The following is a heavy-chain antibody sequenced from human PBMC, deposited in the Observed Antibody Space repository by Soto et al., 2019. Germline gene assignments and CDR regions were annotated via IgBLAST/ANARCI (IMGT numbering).Heavy chain of an antibody. CDR3: ARGGGYDAFDY. Sequence: SETLSLTCTVSGASISYGGYPWSWIRQSPGKGLEWIGYISHLESTYFHPSFKSRLTMSIDRTRNQFSLKLSSVTAADMAVYFCARGGGYDAFDYWGQGVLVTVSS. D-gene: IGHD5-12*01. CDR1: GASISYGGYP. CDR2: ISHLEST. V-gene: IGHV4-30-2*06. J-gene: IGHJ4*02.